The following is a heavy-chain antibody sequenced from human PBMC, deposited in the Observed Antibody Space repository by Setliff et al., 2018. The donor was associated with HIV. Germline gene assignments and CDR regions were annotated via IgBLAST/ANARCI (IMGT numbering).Heavy chain of an antibody. J-gene: IGHJ4*02. CDR2: IYTDGST. V-gene: IGHV4-4*07. CDR1: GGSISSYY. Sequence: SETLSLTCTVSGGSISSYYWTWIRQPAGKGLEWIGHIYTDGSTNYNPSFRSRVTISVDSSKNQFSLKLSSVTPADTAVYYCARGIDNFWSGYVRWGQGTLVTVSS. D-gene: IGHD3-3*01. CDR3: ARGIDNFWSGYVR.